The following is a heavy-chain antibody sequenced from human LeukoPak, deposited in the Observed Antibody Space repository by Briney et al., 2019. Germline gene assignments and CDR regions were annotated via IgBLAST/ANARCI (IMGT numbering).Heavy chain of an antibody. CDR1: GYSISSGYY. CDR3: ARVRYDFWSEDY. Sequence: SETLSLTCTVSGYSISSGYYWGWIRQPPGKGLEWIGSIYHSGSTYYNPSLKSRVTISVDTSKNQFSLKLSAVTAADTAVYYCARVRYDFWSEDYWGQGTLVTVSS. D-gene: IGHD3-3*01. J-gene: IGHJ4*02. V-gene: IGHV4-38-2*02. CDR2: IYHSGST.